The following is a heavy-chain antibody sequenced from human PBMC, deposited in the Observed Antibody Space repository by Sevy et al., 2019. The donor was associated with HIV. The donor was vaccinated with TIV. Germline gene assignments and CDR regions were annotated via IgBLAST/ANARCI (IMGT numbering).Heavy chain of an antibody. J-gene: IGHJ3*02. CDR3: ATTYGDYVDVAFDI. CDR2: ISSSSSYT. Sequence: GGSLRLSCAASGFTFSDYYMSWIRQAPGKGLEWVSYISSSSSYTNYADSVKGRFTISRDNAKNSLYLQMNSLRAEDTAVYYCATTYGDYVDVAFDIWGQGTMVTVS. CDR1: GFTFSDYY. V-gene: IGHV3-11*06. D-gene: IGHD4-17*01.